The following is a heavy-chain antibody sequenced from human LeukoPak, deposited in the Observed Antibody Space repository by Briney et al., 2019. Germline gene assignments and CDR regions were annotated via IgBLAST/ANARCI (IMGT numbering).Heavy chain of an antibody. V-gene: IGHV3-66*01. D-gene: IGHD3-10*01. J-gene: IGHJ3*02. CDR2: IYSGGST. Sequence: PGGSLRLSCAASGFTVSSNYMSWVRQAPGKGLEWVSVIYSGGSTYYSDSVKGRFPIPRDNSKNTLYLQMNSLRAEDTAVYYCARWLGDVDAFDIWGQGTIVTVSS. CDR3: ARWLGDVDAFDI. CDR1: GFTVSSNY.